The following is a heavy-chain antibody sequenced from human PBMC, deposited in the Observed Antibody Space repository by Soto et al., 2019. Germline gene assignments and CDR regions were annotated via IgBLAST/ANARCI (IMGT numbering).Heavy chain of an antibody. CDR2: IYPYNGNT. D-gene: IGHD3-22*01. CDR1: GYTFTSFG. CDR3: ARDNYDSSGRYLAEYFHH. Sequence: QVQLVQSGAEVRKPGASVKVSCKASGYTFTSFGISWVRQAPGQGLEWMGWIYPYNGNTNYAPKLQGRVTMTTYASTSPAYMVLRRLRSDDTAVYYCARDNYDSSGRYLAEYFHHWGQGTLVTVSS. J-gene: IGHJ1*01. V-gene: IGHV1-18*04.